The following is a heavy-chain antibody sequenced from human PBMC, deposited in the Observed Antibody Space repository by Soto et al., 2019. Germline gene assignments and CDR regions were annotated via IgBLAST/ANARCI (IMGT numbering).Heavy chain of an antibody. J-gene: IGHJ4*02. CDR1: GFTFSSYG. Sequence: GGSLRLSCAASGFTFSSYGMSWVRQAPGKGLEWVSIISGSGGTTYYADSVKGRFTISRDNSKNTLFLQMNSLRADDTAVYYCAKDRNFYTRTADSWGQGTLVTVSS. CDR2: ISGSGGTT. V-gene: IGHV3-23*01. D-gene: IGHD3-9*01. CDR3: AKDRNFYTRTADS.